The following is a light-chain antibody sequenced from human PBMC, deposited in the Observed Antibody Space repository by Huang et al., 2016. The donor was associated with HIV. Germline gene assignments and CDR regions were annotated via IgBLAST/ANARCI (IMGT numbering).Light chain of an antibody. CDR2: KAS. CDR1: QIISSW. Sequence: DIQMTQSPSTLSASVGDRVTITCRASQIISSWLAWYQQKPGKAPKLLIYKASSLERGVPSRFSGSGSGTEFTLTISNLQPDDFATYYCQQYSSYSWTFGQGTKVEIK. V-gene: IGKV1-5*03. J-gene: IGKJ1*01. CDR3: QQYSSYSWT.